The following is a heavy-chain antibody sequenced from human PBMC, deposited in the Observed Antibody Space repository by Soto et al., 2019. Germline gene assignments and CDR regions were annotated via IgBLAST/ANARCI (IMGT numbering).Heavy chain of an antibody. CDR1: GDTFTSYD. CDR3: AKAGWLGWFDP. J-gene: IGHJ5*02. CDR2: MNPKNGNT. Sequence: QVQLVQSGAEVKKPGASVKVSCKASGDTFTSYDINWVRQATGQGLEWMGWMNPKNGNTGYAQKFQGRVTMTRNTSITTAYMELSSLRAEDTAVYYCAKAGWLGWFDPWGQGTLVTVSS. D-gene: IGHD1-1*01. V-gene: IGHV1-8*01.